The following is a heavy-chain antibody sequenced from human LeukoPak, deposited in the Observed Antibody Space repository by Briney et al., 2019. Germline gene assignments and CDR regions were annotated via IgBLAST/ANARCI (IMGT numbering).Heavy chain of an antibody. D-gene: IGHD3-10*02. Sequence: PGGSLRLSCAASGFTFSSYEMNWVRQAPGKGLEWVSYISSSGSTIYYADSVKGRFTISRDNAKNSLYLQMNSLRAEDTAVFYCAELGITMIGGVWGKGTTVTISS. V-gene: IGHV3-48*03. CDR2: ISSSGSTI. J-gene: IGHJ6*04. CDR1: GFTFSSYE. CDR3: AELGITMIGGV.